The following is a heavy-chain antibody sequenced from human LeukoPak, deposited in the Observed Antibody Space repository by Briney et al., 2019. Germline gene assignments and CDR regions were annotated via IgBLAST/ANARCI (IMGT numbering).Heavy chain of an antibody. CDR1: GGSISSYY. CDR3: ATEGYYGSGSYYKTIDY. CDR2: IYYSGST. Sequence: SETLSLTCTVSGGSISSYYWSWIRQPPGKGLEWIGYIYYSGSTNYNPSLKSRVTISVDTSKNQFSLKLSSVTAADTAVYYCATEGYYGSGSYYKTIDYWGQGTLVTVSS. V-gene: IGHV4-59*01. D-gene: IGHD3-10*01. J-gene: IGHJ4*02.